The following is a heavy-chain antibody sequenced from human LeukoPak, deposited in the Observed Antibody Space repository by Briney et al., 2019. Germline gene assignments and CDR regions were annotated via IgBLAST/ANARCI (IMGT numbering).Heavy chain of an antibody. CDR1: GYSFTSYW. V-gene: IGHV5-51*01. CDR3: ARHFRTSTYCSSTSCKYSGYEKHFDY. D-gene: IGHD2-2*01. J-gene: IGHJ4*02. Sequence: GESLKISCKGSGYSFTSYWIGWVRQMPGKGLEWMGIIYPGDSDTRYSPSFQGQVTISADKSISTAYLQWSSLKASDTAMYYCARHFRTSTYCSSTSCKYSGYEKHFDYWGQGTLVTVSS. CDR2: IYPGDSDT.